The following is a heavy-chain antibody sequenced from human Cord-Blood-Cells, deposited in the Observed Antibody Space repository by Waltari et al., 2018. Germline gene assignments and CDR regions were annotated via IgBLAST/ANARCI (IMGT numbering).Heavy chain of an antibody. CDR1: GGSISSRSYH. CDR2: IYYSGGT. V-gene: IGHV4-39*01. CDR3: ARLDFWSGYFDY. J-gene: IGHJ4*02. Sequence: QLQLQESGPGLVKPSETLSLTCTVSGGSISSRSYHWGRFRQPPGKGREWIGSIYYSGGTYYNPSLKSRVTISVDTSKNQFSLKLSSVTAADTAVYYCARLDFWSGYFDYWGQGTLVTVSS. D-gene: IGHD3-3*01.